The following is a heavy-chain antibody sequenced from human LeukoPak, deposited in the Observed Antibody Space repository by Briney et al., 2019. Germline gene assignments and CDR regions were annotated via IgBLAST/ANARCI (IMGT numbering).Heavy chain of an antibody. J-gene: IGHJ4*02. V-gene: IGHV4-59*08. Sequence: SETLSLTCTVSGGSISSYFWSWIRQPPGKGLEWIGYIYYSGSTNYNPSLKSRVTMSVDTSKNQFSLKLSSVTAADTAVYYCARIDRAVAGSIDYWGQGTLVTVSS. CDR1: GGSISSYF. D-gene: IGHD6-19*01. CDR3: ARIDRAVAGSIDY. CDR2: IYYSGST.